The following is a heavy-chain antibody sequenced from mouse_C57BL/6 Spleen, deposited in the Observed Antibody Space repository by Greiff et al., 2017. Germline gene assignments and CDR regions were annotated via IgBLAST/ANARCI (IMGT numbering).Heavy chain of an antibody. D-gene: IGHD1-1*01. J-gene: IGHJ2*01. V-gene: IGHV1-4*01. CDR1: GYTFTSYT. CDR2: ITPSSGYT. Sequence: QVQLQQSGAELARPGASVKMSCKASGYTFTSYTMHWVHQRPGQGLEWIGYITPSSGYTKYNQKFKDKGTLTADKSSSTAYMQLSSLTSEDSAVYYCATTVVAPYFDYWGQGTTLTVSS. CDR3: ATTVVAPYFDY.